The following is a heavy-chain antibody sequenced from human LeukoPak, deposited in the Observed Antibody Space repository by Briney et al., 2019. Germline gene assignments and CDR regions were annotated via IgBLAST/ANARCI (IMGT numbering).Heavy chain of an antibody. J-gene: IGHJ4*02. CDR1: GYTFTSYG. D-gene: IGHD2-15*01. CDR3: ARDIGYCSGGSCYS. V-gene: IGHV1-2*02. CDR2: INPNSGGT. Sequence: ASVKVSCKASGYTFTSYGISWVRQAPGQGLEWMGWINPNSGGTNYAQKFQGRVTMTRDTSISTAYMELSRLRSDDTAVYYCARDIGYCSGGSCYSWGQGTLVTVSS.